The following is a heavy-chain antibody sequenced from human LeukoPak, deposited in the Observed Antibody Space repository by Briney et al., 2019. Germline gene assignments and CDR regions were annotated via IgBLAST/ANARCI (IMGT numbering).Heavy chain of an antibody. CDR3: ATDSGLRFLEGGGY. V-gene: IGHV1-69-2*01. CDR1: GYTFTDYY. Sequence: GASVKVSCKASGYTFTDYYMHWVQQAPGKGLEWMGRVDPEDGETIYAEKFQGRVTITADTSTDTAYMELSSLRSEDTAVYYCATDSGLRFLEGGGYWGQGTLVTVSS. D-gene: IGHD3-3*01. J-gene: IGHJ4*02. CDR2: VDPEDGET.